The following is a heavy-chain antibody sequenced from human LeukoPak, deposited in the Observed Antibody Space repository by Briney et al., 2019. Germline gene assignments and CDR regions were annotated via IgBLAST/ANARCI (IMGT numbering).Heavy chain of an antibody. CDR1: GGSFSGYY. J-gene: IGHJ4*02. CDR2: INHSGST. CDR3: ASRRAAAGIVDY. V-gene: IGHV4-34*01. D-gene: IGHD6-13*01. Sequence: SSVTLSLTCAVYGGSFSGYYWSWIRQPPGKGLEWTGEINHSGSTNYNPSLKSRVTISVDTSKNQFSLKLSSVTAADTAVYYCASRRAAAGIVDYWGQGTLVTVSS.